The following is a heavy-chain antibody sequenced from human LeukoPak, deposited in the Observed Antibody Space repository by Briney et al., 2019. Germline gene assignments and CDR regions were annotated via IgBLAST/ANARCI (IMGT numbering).Heavy chain of an antibody. J-gene: IGHJ4*02. V-gene: IGHV3-48*03. Sequence: SGGSLTLSCAASGFTFSGFEMNWVRQAPGKGLEWVSYISSSGASIYYADSVKGRFTIARDNAKNSLDLQMNSLRAEDTAVYYCARRGYSSNLYYLDHWGQGTLVTVSS. D-gene: IGHD6-13*01. CDR2: ISSSGASI. CDR3: ARRGYSSNLYYLDH. CDR1: GFTFSGFE.